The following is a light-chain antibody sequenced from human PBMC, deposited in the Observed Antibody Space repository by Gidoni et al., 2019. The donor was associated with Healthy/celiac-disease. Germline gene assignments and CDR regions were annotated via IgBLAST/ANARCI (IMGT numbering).Light chain of an antibody. J-gene: IGLJ1*01. V-gene: IGLV2-23*01. Sequence: QSAMTQPASVSGYPGQSITISCTGTSSDVGSYNLVSWYQQDPGKAPKLMIYEGSKRPSGVSNRFSGSTSGNTASLTISGLQAEDEADYYCCSYAGSSTSYVFGTGTKVTVL. CDR2: EGS. CDR3: CSYAGSSTSYV. CDR1: SSDVGSYNL.